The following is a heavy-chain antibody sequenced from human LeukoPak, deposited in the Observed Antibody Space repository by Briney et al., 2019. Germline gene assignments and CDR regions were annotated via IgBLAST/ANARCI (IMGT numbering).Heavy chain of an antibody. J-gene: IGHJ6*02. CDR3: ARDASYGSGVQDYYYYGMDV. D-gene: IGHD3-10*01. CDR1: GGSFSGYY. CDR2: INHSGST. Sequence: KPSETLSLTCAVYGGSFSGYYWSWIRQPPGKGLEWTGEINHSGSTNYNPSLKSRVTISVDTSKNQFSLKLSSVTAADTAVYYCARDASYGSGVQDYYYYGMDVWGQGTTVTVSS. V-gene: IGHV4-34*01.